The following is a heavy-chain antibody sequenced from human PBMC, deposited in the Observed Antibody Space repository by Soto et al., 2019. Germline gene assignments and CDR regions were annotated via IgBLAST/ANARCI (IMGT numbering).Heavy chain of an antibody. CDR3: ARDRIAVDGPGPFYYGMDV. Sequence: EVQLVESGGGLVQPGGSLRLSCAASGFTFSSYSMNWVRQAPGKGLEWVSYISSSSSTIYYADSVNGRFTISRDNAKNALYLQMNSLRDEDTAVYYCARDRIAVDGPGPFYYGMDVWGQGTTVTVSS. D-gene: IGHD6-19*01. V-gene: IGHV3-48*02. J-gene: IGHJ6*02. CDR2: ISSSSSTI. CDR1: GFTFSSYS.